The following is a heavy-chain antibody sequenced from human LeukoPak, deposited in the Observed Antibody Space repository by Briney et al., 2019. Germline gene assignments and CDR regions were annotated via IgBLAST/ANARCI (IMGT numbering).Heavy chain of an antibody. CDR1: GYTFTSYA. J-gene: IGHJ5*02. CDR3: ARDSWDWNQNWFDP. Sequence: APVKVSCKASGYTFTSYAMNWVRQAPGQGLEWMGWINTNTGNPTYAQGFTGRFVFSLDTSVSTAYLQISSLKAEDTAVYYCARDSWDWNQNWFDPWGQGTLVTVSS. D-gene: IGHD1-1*01. CDR2: INTNTGNP. V-gene: IGHV7-4-1*02.